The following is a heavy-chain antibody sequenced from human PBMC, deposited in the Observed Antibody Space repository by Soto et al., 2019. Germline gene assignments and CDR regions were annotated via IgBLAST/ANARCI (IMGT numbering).Heavy chain of an antibody. CDR3: ARSLKAVAGYYGMDV. Sequence: QVQLVESGGGVVQPGRSLRLSCAASGFTFSSYAMHWVRQAPGKGLEWVAVISYDGSNKYYADSVKGRFTISRDNSKNTLYLQMNSLRAEDTAVYYCARSLKAVAGYYGMDVWGQGTTVTVSS. CDR1: GFTFSSYA. CDR2: ISYDGSNK. D-gene: IGHD6-19*01. V-gene: IGHV3-30-3*01. J-gene: IGHJ6*02.